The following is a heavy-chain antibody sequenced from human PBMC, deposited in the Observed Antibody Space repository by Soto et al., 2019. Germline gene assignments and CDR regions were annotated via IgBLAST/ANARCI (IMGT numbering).Heavy chain of an antibody. Sequence: GESLKISCKGSGYSFTSYCIGLVRQMPGKGLEWMGIIYPGDSDTRYSPSFQGQVTISADKSISTAYLQWSSLKASDTAMYYCARQQSVAGRVAFVYYYYGMDVWGQGPTVTVS. J-gene: IGHJ6*02. CDR2: IYPGDSDT. CDR1: GYSFTSYC. V-gene: IGHV5-51*01. CDR3: ARQQSVAGRVAFVYYYYGMDV. D-gene: IGHD6-19*01.